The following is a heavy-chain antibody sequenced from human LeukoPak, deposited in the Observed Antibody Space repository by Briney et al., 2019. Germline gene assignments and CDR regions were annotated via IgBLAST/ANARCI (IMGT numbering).Heavy chain of an antibody. CDR1: GYTFTNYY. V-gene: IGHV1-46*01. J-gene: IGHJ4*02. CDR3: ATFGSIRITIDY. D-gene: IGHD2-15*01. CDR2: IDPSGGST. Sequence: ASVKVSCKASGYTFTNYYMHWLRQAPRQGLEWMGIIDPSGGSTSYSQKFQGRVTMTRDTSTSTVSMDLNSLRSEDTAVYYCATFGSIRITIDYWGQGTLVTVSS.